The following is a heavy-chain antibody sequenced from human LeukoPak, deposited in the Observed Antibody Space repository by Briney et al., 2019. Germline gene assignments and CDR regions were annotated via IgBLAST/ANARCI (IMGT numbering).Heavy chain of an antibody. CDR2: LYSGGST. CDR1: GLSVSSKY. V-gene: IGHV3-53*01. Sequence: GGSLRLSCAASGLSVSSKYMNWVRQAPGKGLEWVSLLYSGGSTYYADSVKGRFTISRDSSKNTVYLQMNSLRAEDTAVYYCAAVDCSTTSCYGGLFDYWGQGTLVTVSS. CDR3: AAVDCSTTSCYGGLFDY. J-gene: IGHJ4*02. D-gene: IGHD2-2*01.